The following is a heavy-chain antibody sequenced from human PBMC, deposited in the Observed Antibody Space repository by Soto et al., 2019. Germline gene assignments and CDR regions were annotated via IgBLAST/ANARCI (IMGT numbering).Heavy chain of an antibody. CDR3: AGGGIGWFDP. V-gene: IGHV4-59*01. Sequence: PSETLSLTCTVSGGSISSYYWSWIRQPPGKGLEWIGYIYYSGRTNYNPSLKSRVTISVDTSKNQFSLKLSSVTAADTAVYYCAGGGIGWFDPWGKGPMVTVS. D-gene: IGHD3-16*02. J-gene: IGHJ5*02. CDR2: IYYSGRT. CDR1: GGSISSYY.